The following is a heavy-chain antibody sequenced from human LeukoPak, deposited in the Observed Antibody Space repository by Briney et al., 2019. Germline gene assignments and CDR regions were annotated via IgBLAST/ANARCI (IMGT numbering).Heavy chain of an antibody. CDR1: GGSISSYS. Sequence: SETLSLTCTVSGGSISSYSWGWIRQTPGKGLEWIGSIFYSGSTYDNPSLKSRVTISVDRSKNQFSLNLSSGTAADTAVYYCARHGAVADPYYFDYWGQGILVIVSS. V-gene: IGHV4-39*01. J-gene: IGHJ4*02. CDR3: ARHGAVADPYYFDY. D-gene: IGHD6-19*01. CDR2: IFYSGST.